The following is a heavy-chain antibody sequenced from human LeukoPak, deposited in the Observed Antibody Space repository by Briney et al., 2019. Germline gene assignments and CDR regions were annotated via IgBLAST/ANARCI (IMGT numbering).Heavy chain of an antibody. Sequence: PGGSLRLSCAASGFTFSSYAMHWVRQAPGKGLEWVAVISYDGSNKYYADSVKGRFTISRDNSKNTLYLQMNSLRAEDTAVYYCARGLTYYYGSGSYYESQYYYGMDVWGQGATVTVSS. J-gene: IGHJ6*02. CDR3: ARGLTYYYGSGSYYESQYYYGMDV. CDR2: ISYDGSNK. V-gene: IGHV3-30*04. D-gene: IGHD3-10*01. CDR1: GFTFSSYA.